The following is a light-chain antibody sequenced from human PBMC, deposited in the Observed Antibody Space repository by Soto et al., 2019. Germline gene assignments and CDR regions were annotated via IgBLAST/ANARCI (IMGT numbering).Light chain of an antibody. Sequence: DIQITQSPSSLSAPVGDRVTITCRASQSISSYLNWYQQKPGKAPKLLIYAASSLQSGVPSRFSGSGSGTDFTLTISSLQPEDFATYYCQQSYSTPQTFGQGTKVDIK. CDR2: AAS. CDR1: QSISSY. J-gene: IGKJ1*01. CDR3: QQSYSTPQT. V-gene: IGKV1-39*01.